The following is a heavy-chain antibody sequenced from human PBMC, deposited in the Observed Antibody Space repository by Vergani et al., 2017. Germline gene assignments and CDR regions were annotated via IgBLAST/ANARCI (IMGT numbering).Heavy chain of an antibody. CDR1: GYTFTSYA. J-gene: IGHJ5*02. V-gene: IGHV1-3*01. CDR2: INAGNGNT. D-gene: IGHD3-3*01. Sequence: QVQLVQSGAEVKKPGASVKVSCKASGYTFTSYAMHWVRQAPGQRLEWMGWINAGNGNTKYSQKFQGRVTITRDTSASTAYMELSSLRSEDTAVYYCARGPSITIFGVGYNWFDPWGQGTLVTVSS. CDR3: ARGPSITIFGVGYNWFDP.